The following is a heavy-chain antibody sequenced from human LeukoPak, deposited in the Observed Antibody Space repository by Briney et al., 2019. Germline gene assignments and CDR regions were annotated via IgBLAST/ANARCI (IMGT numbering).Heavy chain of an antibody. V-gene: IGHV1-69*06. D-gene: IGHD2-15*01. J-gene: IGHJ6*03. CDR3: ATQIKNPMDCSGGSCYSPDYYYYYYMDV. Sequence: ASVKVSCKASGGTFISYAISWVRQAPGQGLEWMGGIIPIFGTANYAQKFQGRVTITADKSTSTAYMELSSLRSEDTAVYYCATQIKNPMDCSGGSCYSPDYYYYYYMDVWGKGTTVTVSS. CDR2: IIPIFGTA. CDR1: GGTFISYA.